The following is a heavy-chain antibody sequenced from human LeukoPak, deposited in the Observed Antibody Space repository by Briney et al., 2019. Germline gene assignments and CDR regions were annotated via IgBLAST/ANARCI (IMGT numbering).Heavy chain of an antibody. CDR2: TYYRSKWYN. CDR1: GDSVSSNSAA. CDR3: ARAKGRSPLFDY. V-gene: IGHV6-1*01. D-gene: IGHD6-13*01. Sequence: PSQTLSLTSAISGDSVSSNSAAWNWIRQSPSRGLEWLGRTYYRSKWYNDYAVSVKGRIAINPDTSKNQFSLQLNSVTPEDTAVYYCARAKGRSPLFDYWGQGTLVTVSS. J-gene: IGHJ4*02.